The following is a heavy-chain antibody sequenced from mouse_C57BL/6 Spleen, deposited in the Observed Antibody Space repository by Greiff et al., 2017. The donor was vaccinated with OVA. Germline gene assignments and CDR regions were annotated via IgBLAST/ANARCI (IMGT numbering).Heavy chain of an antibody. Sequence: QVQLQQPGAELVRPGSSVKLSCKASGYTFTSYWMHWVKQRPIQGLEWIGNIDPSDSETHYNQKFKDKATLTVDKSSSTAYMQLSSLTSEDSAVYYCARGGYYVSGDFDVWGTGTTVTVSS. J-gene: IGHJ1*03. CDR2: IDPSDSET. V-gene: IGHV1-52*01. CDR1: GYTFTSYW. CDR3: ARGGYYVSGDFDV. D-gene: IGHD2-3*01.